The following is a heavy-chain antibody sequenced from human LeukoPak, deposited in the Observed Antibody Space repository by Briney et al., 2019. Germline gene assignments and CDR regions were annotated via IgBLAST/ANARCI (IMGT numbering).Heavy chain of an antibody. V-gene: IGHV4-34*01. D-gene: IGHD3-10*01. CDR3: ARGEPGITMVRNQP. Sequence: SETLSLTCAVYGGSFSGYYWTWIRQPPGKGLEWIGEINHSGSTYYNPSLKSRVTISVDTSKHQFSLTLSSVTAADTAVYYCARGEPGITMVRNQPWGQGTLVTVSS. CDR1: GGSFSGYY. J-gene: IGHJ5*02. CDR2: INHSGST.